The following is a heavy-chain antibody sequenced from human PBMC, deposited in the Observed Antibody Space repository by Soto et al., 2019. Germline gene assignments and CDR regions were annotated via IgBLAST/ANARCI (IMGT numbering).Heavy chain of an antibody. J-gene: IGHJ5*02. CDR3: ARDKGIAGSFDP. CDR2: ISISSRTI. V-gene: IGHV3-48*02. D-gene: IGHD6-13*01. CDR1: GFTFRSYS. Sequence: PGGSLRLSCAASGFTFRSYSMNWVRQPPGKGLEWVSYISISSRTIYYADSVKGRFTISRDDAKNSLYLQMNSLRDEDTSVYYCARDKGIAGSFDPWGQGTLVTVSS.